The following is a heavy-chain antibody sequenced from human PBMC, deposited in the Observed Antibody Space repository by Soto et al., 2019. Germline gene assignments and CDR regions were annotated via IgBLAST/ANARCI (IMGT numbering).Heavy chain of an antibody. CDR2: ISGSGDST. CDR1: GFTFSSYA. CDR3: AKRTSGWYFDY. Sequence: EVQQLESGGGLVQPGGSLRLSCAASGFTFSSYAMSWVRQAPGKGLEWVSVISGSGDSTYYADSVKGRFTISRDNSKNTLYLQMNSLRAEDTAVYYCAKRTSGWYFDYWGQGTLVTVSS. D-gene: IGHD6-19*01. V-gene: IGHV3-23*01. J-gene: IGHJ4*02.